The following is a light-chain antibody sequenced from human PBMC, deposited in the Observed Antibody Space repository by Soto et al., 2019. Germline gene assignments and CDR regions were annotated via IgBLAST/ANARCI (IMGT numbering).Light chain of an antibody. J-gene: IGKJ1*01. Sequence: EKVMTQSPAALPVSPGERATLSCRASESPSSSYFAWYQQKPGQAPRLLIYGVSSRATGIPDRFSGSGSGTDFTLTISRLEPEDFAVYFCQHYGTSPLTFGQGTKV. CDR3: QHYGTSPLT. CDR2: GVS. CDR1: ESPSSSY. V-gene: IGKV3-20*01.